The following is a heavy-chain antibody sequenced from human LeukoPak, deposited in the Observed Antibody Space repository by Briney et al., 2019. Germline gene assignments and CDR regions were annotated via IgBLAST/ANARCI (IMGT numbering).Heavy chain of an antibody. J-gene: IGHJ1*01. Sequence: ASVKVSCKASGYTFTGYYMHWVRRAPGQGLEWMGWINPNSGDTHYAQKFQGRFTMTRDTSISTAYMELSSLRSDDTAIYYCVTLCTADCYSDFHHWGQGTLVTVSS. CDR2: INPNSGDT. CDR1: GYTFTGYY. D-gene: IGHD2-21*01. CDR3: VTLCTADCYSDFHH. V-gene: IGHV1-2*02.